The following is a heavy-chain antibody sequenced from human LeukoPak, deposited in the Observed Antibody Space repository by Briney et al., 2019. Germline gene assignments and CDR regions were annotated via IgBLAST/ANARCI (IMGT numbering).Heavy chain of an antibody. Sequence: PGGSLRLSCAASGFIFSSYSMNWVRQAPGKGLEWVSSISSSSSYIYYADSVKGRFTISRDNAKNSLYLQMNSLRAEDTAVYYCARDKSSSVATIPGYWGQGTLVTVSS. J-gene: IGHJ4*02. CDR3: ARDKSSSVATIPGY. D-gene: IGHD5-24*01. CDR2: ISSSSSYI. CDR1: GFIFSSYS. V-gene: IGHV3-21*01.